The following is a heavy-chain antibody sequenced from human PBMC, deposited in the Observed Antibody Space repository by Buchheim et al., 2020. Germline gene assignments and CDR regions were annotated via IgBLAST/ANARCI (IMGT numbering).Heavy chain of an antibody. CDR2: INHSGST. D-gene: IGHD5-18*01. CDR3: ARHPEYSYGIPDY. J-gene: IGHJ4*02. Sequence: QVQLQESGPGLVKPSQTLSLTCTVSGGSISSGGYYWSWIRQPPGKGLEWIGEINHSGSTNYNPSLKSRLTISVDTSKSQFSLRLSSVTAADTAVYYCARHPEYSYGIPDYWGQGTL. CDR1: GGSISSGGYY. V-gene: IGHV4-31*03.